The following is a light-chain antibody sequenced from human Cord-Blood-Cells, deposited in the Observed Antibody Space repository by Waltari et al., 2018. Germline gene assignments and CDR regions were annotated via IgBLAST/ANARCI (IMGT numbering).Light chain of an antibody. CDR2: GAS. Sequence: EIVLTQSPGTLSLSPGARATLSCRASQSVSSSYLAWYQQKPGQAPRRLIYGASSRATGIPDRFSGSGAGTDFTLTISRLEPEDFAVYYCQQYGSSPLTFGGGTKVEIK. J-gene: IGKJ4*01. CDR1: QSVSSSY. V-gene: IGKV3-20*01. CDR3: QQYGSSPLT.